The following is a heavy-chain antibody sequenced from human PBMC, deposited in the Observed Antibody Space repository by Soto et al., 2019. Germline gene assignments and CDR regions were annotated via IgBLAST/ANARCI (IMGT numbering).Heavy chain of an antibody. D-gene: IGHD5-12*01. CDR3: ARDGYSGYDLDY. J-gene: IGHJ4*02. V-gene: IGHV3-33*01. Sequence: GGSLRLSCAASGFTFSSYGMHWVRQAPGKGLEWVAVIWYDGSNKYYADSVKGRFTISRDNSKNTLYPQMNSLRAEDTAVYYCARDGYSGYDLDYWGQGTLVTVSS. CDR2: IWYDGSNK. CDR1: GFTFSSYG.